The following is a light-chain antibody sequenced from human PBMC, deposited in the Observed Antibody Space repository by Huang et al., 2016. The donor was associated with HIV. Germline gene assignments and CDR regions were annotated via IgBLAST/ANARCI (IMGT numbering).Light chain of an antibody. CDR2: DAS. Sequence: EILMAQSPATLSVSPGERAPLSCRASQSISSNLAWYQQKPGQAPRHHIYDASTRATGIPARVSGSRSGTEFTLTISSLQSEDSAVYYCQHYDTWPPGDTFGQGTKLEIK. V-gene: IGKV3-15*01. J-gene: IGKJ2*01. CDR3: QHYDTWPPGDT. CDR1: QSISSN.